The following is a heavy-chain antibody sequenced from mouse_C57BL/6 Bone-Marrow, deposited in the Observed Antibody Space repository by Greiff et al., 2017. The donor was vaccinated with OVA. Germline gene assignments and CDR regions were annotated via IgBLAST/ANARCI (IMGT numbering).Heavy chain of an antibody. V-gene: IGHV3-6*01. CDR2: ISYDGSN. Sequence: EVKLMESGPGLVKPSQSLSLTCSVTGYSITSGYYWNWIRQFPGNKLEWMGYISYDGSNNYNPSLKNRISITRDTSKNQFFLKLNSVTTEDTATYYCAREGVTEAWFAYWGQGTLVTVSA. CDR1: GYSITSGYY. CDR3: AREGVTEAWFAY. J-gene: IGHJ3*01. D-gene: IGHD2-2*01.